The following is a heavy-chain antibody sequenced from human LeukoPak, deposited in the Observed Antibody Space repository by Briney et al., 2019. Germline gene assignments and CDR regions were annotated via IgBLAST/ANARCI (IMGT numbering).Heavy chain of an antibody. V-gene: IGHV1-18*01. CDR3: ARVGDILTGYPYYFDY. CDR2: IGAYNGNT. J-gene: IGHJ4*02. Sequence: ASVKVSCEASGDTFTSYGISWVRQAPGQGLEWGGWIGAYNGNTNYAQKLQGRVTMTTDTSTSTAYLELSSLRSDDTAVYYCARVGDILTGYPYYFDYWGQGTLVTVSS. CDR1: GDTFTSYG. D-gene: IGHD3-9*01.